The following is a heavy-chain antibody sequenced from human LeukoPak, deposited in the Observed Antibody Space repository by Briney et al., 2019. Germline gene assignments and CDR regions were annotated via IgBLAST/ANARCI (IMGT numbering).Heavy chain of an antibody. D-gene: IGHD3-22*01. J-gene: IGHJ3*02. V-gene: IGHV4-39*07. CDR3: ARKMIVEHTFDI. CDR1: GCSISSSSYY. Sequence: SETLSLTCTVSGCSISSSSYYWVWIRQPPGKGLDWIGSIYYTGNTYYNPSLKSRVTISLDTAKSQFSLKLSSVTAADTALYYCARKMIVEHTFDIWGQGKMVTVSS. CDR2: IYYTGNT.